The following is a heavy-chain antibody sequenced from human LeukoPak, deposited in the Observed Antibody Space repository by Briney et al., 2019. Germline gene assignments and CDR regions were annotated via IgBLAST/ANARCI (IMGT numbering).Heavy chain of an antibody. D-gene: IGHD5-18*01. V-gene: IGHV3-21*01. J-gene: IGHJ4*02. CDR1: GFTFSSYS. CDR3: ARVAGYSYGYLDY. CDR2: ISSSSSYI. Sequence: GGSLRLSCAASGFTFSSYSMNWVRQAPGKGLEWVSSISSSSSYIYYADSVKGRFTISRDNAKNSLYLQMNSLRAEDTAVYYCARVAGYSYGYLDYWGQGTLVTVPS.